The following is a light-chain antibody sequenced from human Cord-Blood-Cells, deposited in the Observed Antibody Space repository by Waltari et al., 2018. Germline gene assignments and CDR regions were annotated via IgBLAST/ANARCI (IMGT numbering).Light chain of an antibody. J-gene: IGLJ3*02. CDR2: EVS. V-gene: IGLV2-23*02. CDR3: CSYAGSRV. Sequence: QSALTQPASVSGSPGQSVTISSPGTSSAVGSFNPVSWYQQPPGKDPKLMTYEVSKRPSGVSTRFAGSKSGNTASLTISGLQAEDEADYYCCSYAGSRVFGGGTKLTVL. CDR1: SSAVGSFNP.